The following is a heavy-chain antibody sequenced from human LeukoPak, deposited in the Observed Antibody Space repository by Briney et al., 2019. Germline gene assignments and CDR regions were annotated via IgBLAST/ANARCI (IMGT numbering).Heavy chain of an antibody. D-gene: IGHD3-16*01. CDR3: ASDFTQGGGLLED. Sequence: ETLSLTCNVSGASISSRFWTWIRQSPGKGLEWIGFVSSTAGPTYNPSLESRVTLSLDTSKSQFSMRLTSVIAADTAIYYCASDFTQGGGLLEDWGPGTLVTVSS. V-gene: IGHV4-59*11. J-gene: IGHJ4*02. CDR1: GASISSRF. CDR2: VSSTAGP.